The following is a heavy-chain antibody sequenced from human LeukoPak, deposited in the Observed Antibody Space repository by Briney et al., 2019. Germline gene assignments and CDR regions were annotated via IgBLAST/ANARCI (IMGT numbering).Heavy chain of an antibody. CDR1: GGSISSSSYY. J-gene: IGHJ4*02. Sequence: PSETLSLTCTVSGGSISSSSYYWGWIRQPPGKGLEWIGSIYYSGSTYYNPSLKSRVTISVDTSKNQFSLKLSSVTAPDTAVYYCARAGYSSGLGYWGQGTLVTVSS. CDR2: IYYSGST. V-gene: IGHV4-39*07. D-gene: IGHD5-18*01. CDR3: ARAGYSSGLGY.